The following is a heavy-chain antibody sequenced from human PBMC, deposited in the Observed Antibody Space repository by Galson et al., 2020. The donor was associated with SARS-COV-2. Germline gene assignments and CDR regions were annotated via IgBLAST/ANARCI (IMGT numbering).Heavy chain of an antibody. CDR2: MYYGGST. J-gene: IGHJ5*02. CDR1: GASISSYY. V-gene: IGHV4-59*01. Sequence: SETLSLTCSVSGASISSYYWGWIRQSPGKGLEWLAYMYYGGSTNYNPSLKTRVTISIDTSKSEVSLEVPSVTAADTAVYYCARGGMRYSDSWYGIDLWGQGTLVTVSS. D-gene: IGHD6-13*01. CDR3: ARGGMRYSDSWYGIDL.